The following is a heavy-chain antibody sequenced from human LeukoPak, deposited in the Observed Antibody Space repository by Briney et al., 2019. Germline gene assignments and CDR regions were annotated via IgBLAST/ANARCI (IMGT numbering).Heavy chain of an antibody. CDR2: IYYSGST. CDR3: ARTGSTVTMLYPFDH. D-gene: IGHD4-17*01. CDR1: GGSIRSYY. Sequence: SETLSLTCTVSGGSIRSYYWSWIRQPPGKGLEWIGYIYYSGSTNYNPSLKSRVSISVDTSKNQFSLKLSAVTAADTAVYYCARTGSTVTMLYPFDHWGQGTLVTVSS. V-gene: IGHV4-59*01. J-gene: IGHJ4*02.